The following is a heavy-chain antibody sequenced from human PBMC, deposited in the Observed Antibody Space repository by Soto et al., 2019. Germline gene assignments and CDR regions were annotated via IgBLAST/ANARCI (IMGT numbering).Heavy chain of an antibody. Sequence: QVQLVESGGGVVQPGRSLRLSCAASGFTFRSYAMHWVRQAPGKGLECVAVISYDGSNKFYRDSVKGRFTISRDNSRYTLYLQINSLRNEDTAVYYCARGDREDIAVVVGARPGEYGVDVWGQGTTVTVSS. CDR2: ISYDGSNK. D-gene: IGHD2-15*01. CDR3: ARGDREDIAVVVGARPGEYGVDV. CDR1: GFTFRSYA. J-gene: IGHJ6*02. V-gene: IGHV3-30-3*01.